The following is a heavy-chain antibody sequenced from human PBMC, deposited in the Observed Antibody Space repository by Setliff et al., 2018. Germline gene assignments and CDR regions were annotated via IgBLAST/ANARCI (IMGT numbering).Heavy chain of an antibody. D-gene: IGHD6-19*01. V-gene: IGHV3-33*06. CDR1: GFTFRDYG. Sequence: GSLGLSCAASGFTFRDYGMHWVRQAPGKGLEGVAVIWFDGSNKYYADSLKGRFTISRDNSKNTLYLQMNSLRAEDTAVYYCAKNHLAGTPHVYFDYWGQGTLVTVSS. CDR2: IWFDGSNK. J-gene: IGHJ4*02. CDR3: AKNHLAGTPHVYFDY.